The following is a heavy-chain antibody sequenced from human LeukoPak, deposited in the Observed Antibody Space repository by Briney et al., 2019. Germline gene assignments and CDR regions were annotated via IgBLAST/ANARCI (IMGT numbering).Heavy chain of an antibody. D-gene: IGHD3-10*01. CDR1: GYTFTGYY. J-gene: IGHJ4*02. V-gene: IGHV1-2*02. CDR2: INPNSGGT. Sequence: ASVKVSCKASGYTFTGYYMHWVRQAPGRGLEWMGWINPNSGGTNYAQKFQGRVTMTRDTSISTAYMELSRLRSDDTAVYYCARPSDWFGEFPYWGQGTLVTVSS. CDR3: ARPSDWFGEFPY.